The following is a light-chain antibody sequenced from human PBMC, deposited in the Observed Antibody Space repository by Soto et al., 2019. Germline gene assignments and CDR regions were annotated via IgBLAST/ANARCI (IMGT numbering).Light chain of an antibody. Sequence: QTFLNQPRSVSGSPGQSFTISCSGTISDVGGYNYVCWYQQYPGKAPKLMIYDVSKRPSGVPDRFSGSKSGNTASLTITGLQAEDEADYYCCSYAGRYTYVFGTGTKVTVL. J-gene: IGLJ1*01. V-gene: IGLV2-11*01. CDR1: ISDVGGYNY. CDR3: CSYAGRYTYV. CDR2: DVS.